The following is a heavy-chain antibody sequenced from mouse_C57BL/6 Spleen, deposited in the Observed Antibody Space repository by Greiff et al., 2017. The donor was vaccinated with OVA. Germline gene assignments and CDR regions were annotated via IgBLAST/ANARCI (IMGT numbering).Heavy chain of an antibody. Sequence: VQLQQPGAELVMPGASVKLSCKASGYTFTSYWMHWVKQRPGQGLEWIGEIDPSDSSTNYNQKFKGKSTLTVDKSSSTAYMQLSSLTSEDSAVYYCARGDGSDWYFDVWGTGTTVTVSS. CDR1: GYTFTSYW. CDR2: IDPSDSST. CDR3: ARGDGSDWYFDV. J-gene: IGHJ1*03. V-gene: IGHV1-69*01. D-gene: IGHD1-1*01.